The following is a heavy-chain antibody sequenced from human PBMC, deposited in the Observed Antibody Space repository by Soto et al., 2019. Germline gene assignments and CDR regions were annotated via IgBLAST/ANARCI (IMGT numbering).Heavy chain of an antibody. D-gene: IGHD2-15*01. CDR3: AREENCSDGICYSEYFQR. CDR2: VNPSGGPT. Sequence: QVQLVQSGAEVKKPGASVEVSCKASGYIFTAYSMHWVRQAPGQGLEWMGVVNPSGGPTNYAQKFQGRITMTRDTSTSTVYMDLSSLTSEDTAVYYCAREENCSDGICYSEYFQRWGQGTLVTVSS. CDR1: GYIFTAYS. J-gene: IGHJ1*01. V-gene: IGHV1-46*01.